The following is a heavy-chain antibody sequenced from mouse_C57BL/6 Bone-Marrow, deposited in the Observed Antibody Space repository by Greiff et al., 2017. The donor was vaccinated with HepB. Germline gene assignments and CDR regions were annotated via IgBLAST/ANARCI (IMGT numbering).Heavy chain of an antibody. Sequence: QVQLQQSGAELAKPGASVKLSCKASGYTFTSYWMHWVKQRPGQGLEWIGYINPSSGYTKYNQKFKDKATLTADKSSSTAYMQLSSLTYEDSAVYYCARRTSSNFYAMDYWGQGPSVTVSS. V-gene: IGHV1-7*01. D-gene: IGHD2-5*01. CDR3: ARRTSSNFYAMDY. J-gene: IGHJ4*01. CDR2: INPSSGYT. CDR1: GYTFTSYW.